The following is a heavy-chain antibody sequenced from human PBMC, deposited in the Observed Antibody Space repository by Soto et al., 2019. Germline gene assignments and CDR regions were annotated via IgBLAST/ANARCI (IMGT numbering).Heavy chain of an antibody. CDR1: GYTFTSYG. V-gene: IGHV1-18*01. Sequence: QVQLVQSGAEVKKPGASVKVSCKASGYTFTSYGISWVRQAPGQGLEWMGWISDYNGNTNYAQKLQGRVTMTTDTSTRKAYMELRSLRSDDTAVYYCARDRGYCSGGICLNWFDPWGQGTLVTVSS. J-gene: IGHJ5*02. CDR2: ISDYNGNT. CDR3: ARDRGYCSGGICLNWFDP. D-gene: IGHD2-15*01.